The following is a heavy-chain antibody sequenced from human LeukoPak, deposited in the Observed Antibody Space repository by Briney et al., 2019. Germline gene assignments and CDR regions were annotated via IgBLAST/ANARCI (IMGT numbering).Heavy chain of an antibody. CDR1: GYTFTGYY. CDR3: ARVGQWLVPDY. CDR2: INPSGGST. J-gene: IGHJ4*02. D-gene: IGHD6-19*01. Sequence: ASVKVSCKASGYTFTGYYMHWVRQAPGQGLEWMGWINPSGGSTSYAQKFQGRVTMTRDTSTSTVYMELSSLRSEDTAVYYCARVGQWLVPDYWGQGTLVTVSS. V-gene: IGHV1-46*01.